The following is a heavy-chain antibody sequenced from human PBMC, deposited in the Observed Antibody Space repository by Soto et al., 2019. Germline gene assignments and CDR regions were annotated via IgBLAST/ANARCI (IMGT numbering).Heavy chain of an antibody. Sequence: GASVKVSCKASGYTFSDYYMHWVRQAPGQGLEWMGIINPSGGSTSCAQKFQGRVTMTRDTSTSTVYMELSSLRSEDTAVYYCARKTTYCSSTSCYSYFDYWGQGTLVTVSS. V-gene: IGHV1-46*01. D-gene: IGHD2-2*01. CDR2: INPSGGST. CDR3: ARKTTYCSSTSCYSYFDY. J-gene: IGHJ4*02. CDR1: GYTFSDYY.